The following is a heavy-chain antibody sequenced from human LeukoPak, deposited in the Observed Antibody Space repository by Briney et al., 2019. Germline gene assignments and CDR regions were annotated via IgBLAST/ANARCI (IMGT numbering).Heavy chain of an antibody. CDR3: ARVGDYYDSSGYYPTDAFDI. CDR2: IFGSGGGT. CDR1: GFTFSSYA. Sequence: GGSLRLSCAASGFTFSSYAMSWVRQAPGKGLEWVSAIFGSGGGTYYADSVKGRFTISRDNSKNTLYLQMNSLRAEDTGVYYCARVGDYYDSSGYYPTDAFDIWGQGTMVTVSS. V-gene: IGHV3-23*01. J-gene: IGHJ3*02. D-gene: IGHD3-22*01.